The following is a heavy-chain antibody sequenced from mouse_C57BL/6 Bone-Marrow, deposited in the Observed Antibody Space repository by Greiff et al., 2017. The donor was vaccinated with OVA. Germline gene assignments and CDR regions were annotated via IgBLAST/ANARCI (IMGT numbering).Heavy chain of an antibody. Sequence: VQLVESGAELMKPGASVKLSCKATGYTFTGYWIEWVKQRPGHGLEWIGEILPGSGSTNYNEKFKGKATFTADTSSNTAYMQLSSLTTEDSAIYYCARVGDYYGSRIWYFDVWGTGTTVTVSS. CDR1: GYTFTGYW. CDR3: ARVGDYYGSRIWYFDV. V-gene: IGHV1-9*01. CDR2: ILPGSGST. D-gene: IGHD1-1*01. J-gene: IGHJ1*03.